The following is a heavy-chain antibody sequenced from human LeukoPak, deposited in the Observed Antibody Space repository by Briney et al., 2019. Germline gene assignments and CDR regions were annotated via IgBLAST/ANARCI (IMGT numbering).Heavy chain of an antibody. CDR3: AREVRYSSSYYGRFDP. CDR2: INPNSGVP. CDR1: GYTFTGYY. Sequence: GSSVKVSCKASGYTFTGYYMHWVRQAPGQGLEWLGRINPNSGVPNYAQKFQGRVTMTRDTAISTAYMQLSSLRSGDTAVYYCAREVRYSSSYYGRFDPWGQGTLVTVSS. J-gene: IGHJ5*02. V-gene: IGHV1-2*06. D-gene: IGHD6-13*01.